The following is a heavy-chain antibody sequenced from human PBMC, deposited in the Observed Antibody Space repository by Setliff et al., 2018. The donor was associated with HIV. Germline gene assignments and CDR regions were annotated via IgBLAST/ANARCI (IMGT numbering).Heavy chain of an antibody. J-gene: IGHJ4*02. CDR3: VRPRGDYGDDGMFFDY. CDR2: INHGGNS. CDR1: GGSFSGYY. V-gene: IGHV4-34*01. Sequence: SETLSLTCAVYGGSFSGYYWSCIRQPPGKGLEWIGEINHGGNSNYNPSLKSRVTMSVDTSKNQLSLKVTSVTAADTAVYYCVRPRGDYGDDGMFFDYWGQGTLVTVSS. D-gene: IGHD4-17*01.